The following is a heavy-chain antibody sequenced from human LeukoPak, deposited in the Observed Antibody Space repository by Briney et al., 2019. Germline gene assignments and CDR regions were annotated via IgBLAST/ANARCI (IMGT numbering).Heavy chain of an antibody. CDR2: ISTSGGST. CDR1: GFTFSNYA. D-gene: IGHD5-18*01. V-gene: IGHV3-23*01. CDR3: AKDMSGYSYGAFDY. Sequence: AGGSLRLSCAASGFTFSNYAMSWVRQAPGKGLEWVSGISTSGGSTYYADSVKGRFTISRDNSKNTLYLQMNSLRAEDTAVYYCAKDMSGYSYGAFDYWGQGTLVTVSS. J-gene: IGHJ4*02.